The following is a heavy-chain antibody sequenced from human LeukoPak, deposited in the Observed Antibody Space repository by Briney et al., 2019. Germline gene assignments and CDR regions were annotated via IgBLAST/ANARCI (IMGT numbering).Heavy chain of an antibody. Sequence: GGSLRLSCAASGFTFSSFWMHWVRQVPGKGLVWVSRINNDGSSTAYADSVKGRFTISRDNAKNTLYLQMNSLRAEDTAVYYCARDSFVTISGGWNWFDPWGQGTLVTASS. CDR1: GFTFSSFW. V-gene: IGHV3-74*01. D-gene: IGHD3-3*01. CDR3: ARDSFVTISGGWNWFDP. J-gene: IGHJ5*02. CDR2: INNDGSST.